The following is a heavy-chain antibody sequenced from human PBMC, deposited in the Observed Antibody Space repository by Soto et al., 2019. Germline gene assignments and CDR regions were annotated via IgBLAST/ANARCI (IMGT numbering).Heavy chain of an antibody. Sequence: PRGSLRLSCSASGFTFSSYAMHWVRQAPGKGLEYVSAISSNGGSTYYADSVKGRFTISRDNSKNTLYLQMSSLRAEDTAVYYCEKEFIAAAGIAEPDLFQHWGQGTLVTVSS. CDR2: ISSNGGST. CDR1: GFTFSSYA. CDR3: EKEFIAAAGIAEPDLFQH. J-gene: IGHJ1*01. V-gene: IGHV3-64D*08. D-gene: IGHD6-13*01.